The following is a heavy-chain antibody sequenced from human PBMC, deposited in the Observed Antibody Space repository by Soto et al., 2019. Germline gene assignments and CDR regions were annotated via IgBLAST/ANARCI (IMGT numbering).Heavy chain of an antibody. D-gene: IGHD3-3*01. J-gene: IGHJ6*02. V-gene: IGHV1-2*02. Sequence: QVQLVQSGAEVKKPGASVKVSCKASGYTFTGYYMHWVRQAPGQGLEWMGWINPNSGGTNYAQKFQCRVTMTRDTSISTAYMELSRLRSDDTAVYFCARGGLTIFGVVSYYYYGMDVWGQGTTVTVSS. CDR3: ARGGLTIFGVVSYYYYGMDV. CDR2: INPNSGGT. CDR1: GYTFTGYY.